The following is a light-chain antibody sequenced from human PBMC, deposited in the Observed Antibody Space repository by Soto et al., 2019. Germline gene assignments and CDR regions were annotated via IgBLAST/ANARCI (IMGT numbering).Light chain of an antibody. J-gene: IGLJ1*01. Sequence: QSALTQPASVSGSPGQSITISCTAASSDIGDFYFVSWYQHHPGKAPQLIIYEVSNRPSGVSHRFSASASGSTASLTISGLQAEDEAEYYCCSYTDTTYVFGTGTKVTVL. CDR2: EVS. CDR1: SSDIGDFYF. CDR3: CSYTDTTYV. V-gene: IGLV2-14*01.